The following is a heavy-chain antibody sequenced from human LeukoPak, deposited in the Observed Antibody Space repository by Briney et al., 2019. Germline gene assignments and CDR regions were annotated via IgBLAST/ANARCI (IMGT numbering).Heavy chain of an antibody. V-gene: IGHV3-48*01. J-gene: IGHJ5*01. CDR3: ARDGWGSGYYPNWFDS. CDR1: GFTFSSNN. CDR2: ISGSGSSI. Sequence: GGSLRPSCAASGFTFSSNNMNWVRQAPGKGLEWLSFISGSGSSIYYADSVKGRFTISRNNAKNSLYLQMNSLRAEDTAVYFCARDGWGSGYYPNWFDSWGQGTLVTVSS. D-gene: IGHD3-22*01.